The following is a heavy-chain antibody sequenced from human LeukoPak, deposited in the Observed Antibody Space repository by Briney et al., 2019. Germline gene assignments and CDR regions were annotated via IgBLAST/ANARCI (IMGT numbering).Heavy chain of an antibody. J-gene: IGHJ6*03. Sequence: GASVKVSCKASGYTFTSYGISWVRQAPGQGLEWMGWISAYNGNTNYAQKLQGRVTMTTDTSTSTAYMELRSLRSDDTAVYYCARDPAAAGTSYYYYYYMDVWGKGTTVTVSS. CDR1: GYTFTSYG. V-gene: IGHV1-18*01. CDR2: ISAYNGNT. D-gene: IGHD6-13*01. CDR3: ARDPAAAGTSYYYYYYMDV.